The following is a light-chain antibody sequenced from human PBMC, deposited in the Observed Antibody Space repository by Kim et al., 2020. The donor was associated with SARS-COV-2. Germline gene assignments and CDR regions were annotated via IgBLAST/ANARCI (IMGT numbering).Light chain of an antibody. V-gene: IGKV3-11*01. CDR2: DAS. Sequence: SPGEGATLSCRASQSVSSSNLAWYQQKPGQAPRLLIYDASKRATDITARFSGSGSGTDFTLTISSLEPEDFAVYYCQQRSNWPPYTFGQGTKLEI. J-gene: IGKJ2*01. CDR1: QSVSSSN. CDR3: QQRSNWPPYT.